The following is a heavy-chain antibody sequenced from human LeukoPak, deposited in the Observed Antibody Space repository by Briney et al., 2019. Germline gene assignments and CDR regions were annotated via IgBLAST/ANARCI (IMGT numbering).Heavy chain of an antibody. J-gene: IGHJ2*01. Sequence: SETLSLTCTVSGGSISSYYWSWIRQPAGKGLEWIGRIDTSGNTNYKPSLKSRVTMSVDMSKNQFSLKLNSVTAADTAVYYCARVSSSWYQDLYFDLLGRGTLVNVFS. CDR3: ARVSSSWYQDLYFDL. D-gene: IGHD6-13*01. V-gene: IGHV4-4*07. CDR2: IDTSGNT. CDR1: GGSISSYY.